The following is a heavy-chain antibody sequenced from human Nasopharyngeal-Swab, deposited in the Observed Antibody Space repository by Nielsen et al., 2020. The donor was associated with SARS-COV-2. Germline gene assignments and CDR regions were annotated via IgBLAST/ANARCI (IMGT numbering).Heavy chain of an antibody. Sequence: GESLKISCAASGFTFSSYSMNWVRQAPGKGLEWVSSISSSSGYIYYADSVKGRFTISRDNAKNSLYLQMNSLRAEDTAVYYCSRDRVWGQGTLVTVSS. CDR1: GFTFSSYS. V-gene: IGHV3-21*01. J-gene: IGHJ4*02. CDR3: SRDRV. CDR2: ISSSSGYI.